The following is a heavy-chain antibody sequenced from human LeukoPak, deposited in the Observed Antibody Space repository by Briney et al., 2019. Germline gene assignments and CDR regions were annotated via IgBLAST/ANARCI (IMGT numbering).Heavy chain of an antibody. Sequence: ASVKVSCKASGYTFTSYGISWVRQAPGQGLEWMGWISAYNGNTNYAQKPQGRVTMTTGTSTSTAYMELRSLRSDDTAVYYCARVTIHYDIFEWLDVWGQGTTVTVSS. CDR3: ARVTIHYDIFEWLDV. V-gene: IGHV1-18*01. CDR2: ISAYNGNT. J-gene: IGHJ6*02. CDR1: GYTFTSYG. D-gene: IGHD3-9*01.